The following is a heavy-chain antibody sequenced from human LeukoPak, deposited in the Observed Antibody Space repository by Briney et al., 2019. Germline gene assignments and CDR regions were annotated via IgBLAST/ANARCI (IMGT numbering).Heavy chain of an antibody. D-gene: IGHD2-8*02. Sequence: SQTLSLTCTVSGDSVAGGIHYWGWIRQFPGRGREWMGYFYHSEKSYYSPSLQSRLFMSVDTSKNQFSLELSSVTAADSAVYYCARSSYCTGTSCPLLYWGLGTLVTVSS. CDR3: ARSSYCTGTSCPLLY. V-gene: IGHV4-31*03. CDR1: GDSVAGGIHY. CDR2: FYHSEKS. J-gene: IGHJ4*02.